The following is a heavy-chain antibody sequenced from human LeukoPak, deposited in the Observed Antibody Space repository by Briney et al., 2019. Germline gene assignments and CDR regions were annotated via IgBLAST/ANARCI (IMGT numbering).Heavy chain of an antibody. CDR2: INPQKRDT. CDR1: GYTFSSYG. D-gene: IGHD4/OR15-4a*01. J-gene: IGHJ6*02. V-gene: IGHV1-18*01. CDR3: ARRKYGADYNGMDV. Sequence: ASVKVSCKASGYTFSSYGINWVRLAPGRGPEWMASINPQKRDTHYAQNFQGRVTVTAGTSTNTAYMELRSLRSDDTAIYYCARRKYGADYNGMDVWGQGTMVTVSS.